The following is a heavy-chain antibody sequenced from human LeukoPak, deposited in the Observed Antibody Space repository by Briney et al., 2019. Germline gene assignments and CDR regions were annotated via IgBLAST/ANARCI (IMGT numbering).Heavy chain of an antibody. V-gene: IGHV3-23*01. D-gene: IGHD3-10*01. J-gene: IGHJ4*02. CDR3: AKAFFSGSGGNHKHFDS. CDR1: GFTFSNFA. Sequence: GGSLRLSCAASGFTFSNFAMSWVRQAPGKGLEWVSAMSSVTYYADSVKGRFTISRDDSKSTLFLQMNSLRAEDTAVYYCAKAFFSGSGGNHKHFDSWDQGTLVTVSS. CDR2: MSSVT.